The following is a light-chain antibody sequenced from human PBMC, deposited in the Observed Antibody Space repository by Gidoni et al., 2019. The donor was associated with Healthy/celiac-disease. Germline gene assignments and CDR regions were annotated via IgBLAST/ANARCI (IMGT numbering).Light chain of an antibody. CDR3: QQYDSTGT. CDR1: QSVSSSY. Sequence: EIVLTPSPATLSLSPGERATLSCRASQSVSSSYLAWYQQKPGQAPRLLIYGAASRATGIPHRFSGSGSGTDFTLTISGLEPEDFAVYYCQQYDSTGTFGQGTKLEIK. J-gene: IGKJ2*01. CDR2: GAA. V-gene: IGKV3-20*01.